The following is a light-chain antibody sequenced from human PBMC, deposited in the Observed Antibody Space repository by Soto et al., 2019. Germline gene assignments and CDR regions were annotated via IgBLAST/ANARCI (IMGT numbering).Light chain of an antibody. Sequence: DLQMTQSPSTLSASVADRVTITCRASQSINSWLAWYQQKPGKAPKLLIYDASKLESGVPSRFSGSGSGTEFTLTISSLQPGDFATYYCQQYNSYSYTFGQGTKLEIK. CDR3: QQYNSYSYT. CDR1: QSINSW. J-gene: IGKJ2*01. CDR2: DAS. V-gene: IGKV1-5*01.